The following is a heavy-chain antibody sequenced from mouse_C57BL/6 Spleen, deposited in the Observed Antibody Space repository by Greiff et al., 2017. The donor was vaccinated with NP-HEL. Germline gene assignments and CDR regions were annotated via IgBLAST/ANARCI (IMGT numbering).Heavy chain of an antibody. CDR1: GYTFTDYE. V-gene: IGHV1-15*01. CDR3: TRSGKDY. CDR2: IDPETGGT. Sequence: VQLQQSGAELVRPGASVTLSCKASGYTFTDYEMHWVKQTPVHGLEWIGAIDPETGGTAYNQKFKGKAILTADKSSSTAYMELRILTSEDSAVYYCTRSGKDYWGQGTTLTVSS. J-gene: IGHJ2*01. D-gene: IGHD4-1*01.